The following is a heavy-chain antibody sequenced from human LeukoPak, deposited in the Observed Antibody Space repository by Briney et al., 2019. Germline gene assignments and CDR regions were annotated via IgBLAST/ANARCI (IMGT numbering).Heavy chain of an antibody. CDR1: GGSFSGYY. J-gene: IGHJ6*03. Sequence: SETLSLTYAVYGGSFSGYYWSWIRQPPGKGLEWIGEINHSGSTNYNPSLKSRVTISVDTSKNQFSLKLSSVTAADTAVYYCARGLPRITMVRHKGYYYMDVWGKGTTVTVSS. D-gene: IGHD3-10*01. V-gene: IGHV4-34*01. CDR3: ARGLPRITMVRHKGYYYMDV. CDR2: INHSGST.